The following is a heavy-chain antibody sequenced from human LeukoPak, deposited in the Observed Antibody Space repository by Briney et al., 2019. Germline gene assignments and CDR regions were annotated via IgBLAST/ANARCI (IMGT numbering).Heavy chain of an antibody. Sequence: KASETLSLTCAVYGGSFSGYYWSWIRQPPGKGLEWIGEINHSGSTNYNPSLKSRVTISVDTSKNQFSLKLSSVTAADTAVYYCARPRITMVRGPLVYWGQGTLVSVSS. CDR2: INHSGST. D-gene: IGHD3-10*01. CDR3: ARPRITMVRGPLVY. CDR1: GGSFSGYY. J-gene: IGHJ4*02. V-gene: IGHV4-34*01.